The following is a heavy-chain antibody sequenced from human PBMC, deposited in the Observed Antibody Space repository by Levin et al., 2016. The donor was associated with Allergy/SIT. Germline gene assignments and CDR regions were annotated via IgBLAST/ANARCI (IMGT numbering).Heavy chain of an antibody. J-gene: IGHJ6*02. CDR3: ARGRNSNIVVVPAAYYYYGMDV. Sequence: WIRQPPGKGLEWIGEINHSGSTNYNPSLKSRVTISVDTSKNQFSLKLSSVTAADTAVYYCARGRNSNIVVVPAAYYYYGMDVWGQGTTVTVSS. V-gene: IGHV4-34*01. CDR2: INHSGST. D-gene: IGHD2-2*01.